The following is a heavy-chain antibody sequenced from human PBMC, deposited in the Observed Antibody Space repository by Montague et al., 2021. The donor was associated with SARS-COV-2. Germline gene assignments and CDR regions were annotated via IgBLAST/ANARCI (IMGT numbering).Heavy chain of an antibody. D-gene: IGHD6-19*01. CDR3: AKQPGAGAVVYWYFDL. Sequence: SLRLSCAASGFTVSSNYMSWVRQAPGKGLEWVSSIFGSAAGTYYADSVKGRFTISRDNSKNTLYLQMNSLKAEDTAKYYCAKQPGAGAVVYWYFDLWGRGTVVSVSS. J-gene: IGHJ2*01. CDR2: IFGSAAGT. V-gene: IGHV3-53*01. CDR1: GFTVSSNY.